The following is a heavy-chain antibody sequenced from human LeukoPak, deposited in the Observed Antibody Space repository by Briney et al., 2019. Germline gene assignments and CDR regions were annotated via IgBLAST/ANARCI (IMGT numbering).Heavy chain of an antibody. CDR3: AKGGYDSSGYYGDY. D-gene: IGHD3-22*01. CDR1: GFTVSSNY. V-gene: IGHV3-53*01. Sequence: PGGSLRLSCAASGFTVSSNYMTWVRQAPGKGLEWVSVLYSGAGTYYADSVKGRFTISRDNSKNTLYLQMNSLRAEDTAVYYCAKGGYDSSGYYGDYWGQGTLVTVSS. J-gene: IGHJ4*02. CDR2: LYSGAGT.